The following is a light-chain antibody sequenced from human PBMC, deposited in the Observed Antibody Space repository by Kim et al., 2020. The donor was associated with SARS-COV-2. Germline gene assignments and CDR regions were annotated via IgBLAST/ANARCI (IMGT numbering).Light chain of an antibody. CDR2: VGTGGIVG. CDR3: GADHGSGSNFEVV. J-gene: IGLJ2*01. V-gene: IGLV9-49*01. CDR1: SGYSNYK. Sequence: ELTQPPSASASLGASVTLTCNLSSGYSNYKVDWYQQRPGKGPRFVMRVGTGGIVGSKGDGIPDRFSVLGSGLNRYLTIKNIQEEDESDYHCGADHGSGSNFEVVFGGGTKLTVL.